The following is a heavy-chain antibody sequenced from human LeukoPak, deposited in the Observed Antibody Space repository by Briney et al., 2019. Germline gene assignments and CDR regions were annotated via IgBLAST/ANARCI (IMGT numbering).Heavy chain of an antibody. D-gene: IGHD2-15*01. CDR3: ARVAYLGYCSGGSCISWFDP. CDR1: GCTFSSYA. J-gene: IGHJ5*02. CDR2: IIPIFGTA. Sequence: ASVKVSCKPSGCTFSSYAISWVRQAPGQGLEWMGGIIPIFGTANYAQKFQGRVTITADESTSTAYMELSSLRSEDTAVYYCARVAYLGYCSGGSCISWFDPWGQGTLVTVSS. V-gene: IGHV1-69*13.